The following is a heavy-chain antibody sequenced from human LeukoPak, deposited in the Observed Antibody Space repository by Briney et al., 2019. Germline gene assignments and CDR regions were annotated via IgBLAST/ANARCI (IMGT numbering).Heavy chain of an antibody. CDR1: GYTFTSYG. V-gene: IGHV1-18*01. CDR3: ARDILTGYYTHPPYYAMDV. Sequence: GASVKVSCKASGYTFTSYGISWVRQAPGQGLEWMGWISAYNGNTNYAQKLQGRVNMTTDTSTSTAYMELRSLRSDATAVYYCARDILTGYYTHPPYYAMDVWGQGSTVTVS. CDR2: ISAYNGNT. J-gene: IGHJ6*02. D-gene: IGHD3-9*01.